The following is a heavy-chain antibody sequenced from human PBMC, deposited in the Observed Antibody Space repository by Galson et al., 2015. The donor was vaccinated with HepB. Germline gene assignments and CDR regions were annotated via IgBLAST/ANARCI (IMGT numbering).Heavy chain of an antibody. Sequence: QSGAEVKKPGESLKISCKGSGYSLSTYWIGWVRQMPGKGLEWMGIMYPGDSDTRYSPSFQGQVTISADKSINTAYLQWSSLKASDTAMYYCARLYSGSYYHAFDIWGQGTMVTVSS. D-gene: IGHD1-26*01. CDR2: MYPGDSDT. CDR1: GYSLSTYW. CDR3: ARLYSGSYYHAFDI. V-gene: IGHV5-51*01. J-gene: IGHJ3*02.